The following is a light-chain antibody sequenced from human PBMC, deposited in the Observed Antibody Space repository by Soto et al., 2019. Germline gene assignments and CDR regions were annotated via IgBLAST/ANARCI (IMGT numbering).Light chain of an antibody. CDR2: EAS. J-gene: IGLJ1*01. V-gene: IGLV2-18*01. Sequence: QSVLTQPPSASGSPGQSVTISCTGTSSDVGGYDYVSWYQQYPGKTPKLIVYEASNRPSGVPDRFSGSKSGNTASLTISGLQAADEADYYCSLYTSENTYVFGTGTKVTVL. CDR3: SLYTSENTYV. CDR1: SSDVGGYDY.